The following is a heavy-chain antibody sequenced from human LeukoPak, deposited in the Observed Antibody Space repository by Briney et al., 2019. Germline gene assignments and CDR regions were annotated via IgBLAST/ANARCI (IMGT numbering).Heavy chain of an antibody. CDR1: GFTFSSYG. J-gene: IGHJ6*02. CDR2: ISYDGSNK. CDR3: AKWPGYYGSGTFIGMDV. V-gene: IGHV3-30*18. Sequence: GRSLRLSCAASGFTFSSYGMHWVRQAPGKGLEWVAVISYDGSNKYYADSVKGRFTISRDNSKNTLYLQMNSLRAEDTAVYYCAKWPGYYGSGTFIGMDVWGQGTTVTVSS. D-gene: IGHD3-10*01.